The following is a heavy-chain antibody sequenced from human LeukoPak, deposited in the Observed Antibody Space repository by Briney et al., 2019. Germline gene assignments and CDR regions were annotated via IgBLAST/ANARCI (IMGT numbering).Heavy chain of an antibody. Sequence: SETLSLTCAVYGGSFSGYYWSWNRQPLGKGLEWIVVIYHRGSTNYNPSLKSRVTISVDTSKNQFSLKLSSVTAADTAVYYCARGVTTYYDFWSGYYHNWFDPWGQGTLVTVSS. J-gene: IGHJ5*02. D-gene: IGHD3-3*01. CDR1: GGSFSGYY. CDR3: ARGVTTYYDFWSGYYHNWFDP. CDR2: IYHRGST. V-gene: IGHV4-34*01.